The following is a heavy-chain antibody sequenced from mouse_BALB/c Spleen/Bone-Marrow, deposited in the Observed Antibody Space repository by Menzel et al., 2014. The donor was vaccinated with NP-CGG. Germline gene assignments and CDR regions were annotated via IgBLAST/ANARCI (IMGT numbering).Heavy chain of an antibody. CDR2: IDPANGNT. CDR3: AMITTGAWFAY. CDR1: GFNIKDTY. J-gene: IGHJ3*01. D-gene: IGHD2-4*01. Sequence: EVQLQQFGAELVKPGASVKLSCTASGFNIKDTYMHWVKPRPEQGLEWIGRIDPANGNTKYDPKFQGKATITADTSSNTAYLQLSSLTSEDTAVYYCAMITTGAWFAYWGQGTLVTVSA. V-gene: IGHV14-3*02.